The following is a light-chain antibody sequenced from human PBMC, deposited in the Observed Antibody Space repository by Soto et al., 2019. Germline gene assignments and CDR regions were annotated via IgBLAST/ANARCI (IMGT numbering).Light chain of an antibody. CDR2: AAS. CDR3: QQSYNAPRT. J-gene: IGKJ5*01. CDR1: QSISNY. Sequence: DIQMTQSPYSLSASVGDRVTITCRASQSISNYLNWYQQKPGKAPRLLIHAASSLQSGVPSRFSGSGSGTDFTLTISSLQPEDFAIYYCQQSYNAPRTFGPGTRLENK. V-gene: IGKV1-39*01.